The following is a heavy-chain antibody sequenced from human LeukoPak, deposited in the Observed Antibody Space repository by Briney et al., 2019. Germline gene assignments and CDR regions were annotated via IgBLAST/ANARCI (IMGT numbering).Heavy chain of an antibody. CDR3: ARGYYDSSGYGN. Sequence: GGSLRLSCAASGFTFSSYSMIWVRQAPGRGLDWVSAISRSSSYISYADSVRGLFSIYRDNAKISLYLQMNSLRAEDTAVYYCARGYYDSSGYGNWGQGTLVTVSS. CDR2: ISRSSSYI. CDR1: GFTFSSYS. V-gene: IGHV3-21*01. J-gene: IGHJ4*02. D-gene: IGHD3-22*01.